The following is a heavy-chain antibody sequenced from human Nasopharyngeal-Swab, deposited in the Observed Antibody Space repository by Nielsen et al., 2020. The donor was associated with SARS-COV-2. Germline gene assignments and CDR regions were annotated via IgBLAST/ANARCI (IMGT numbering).Heavy chain of an antibody. J-gene: IGHJ4*02. CDR2: ISSSSSYI. CDR1: GSTFSSYS. D-gene: IGHD3-3*01. V-gene: IGHV3-21*01. Sequence: GASLPLSCAASGSTFSSYSMNWVRQAPGKGLEWVSSISSSSSYIYYADSVKGRFTISRDNAKNSLYLQMNSLRAEDTAVYYCARHLPLRFLEWLFPDYFDYWGQGTLVTVSS. CDR3: ARHLPLRFLEWLFPDYFDY.